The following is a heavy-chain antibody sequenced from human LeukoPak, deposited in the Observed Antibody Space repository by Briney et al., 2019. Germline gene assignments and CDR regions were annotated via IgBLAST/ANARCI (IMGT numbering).Heavy chain of an antibody. D-gene: IGHD2-15*01. CDR2: IRYDGSNE. CDR1: GFTFSRYS. CDR3: AKVMPPGRIRFYSYYMDV. J-gene: IGHJ6*03. Sequence: GGSLRLSCVASGFTFSRYSMNWVRQAPGRGLEWVAFIRYDGSNEYYADSVKGRFTISRDKSKNTLSLQMNGLRVEDTAVYYCAKVMPPGRIRFYSYYMDVWGKGTTVSVS. V-gene: IGHV3-30*02.